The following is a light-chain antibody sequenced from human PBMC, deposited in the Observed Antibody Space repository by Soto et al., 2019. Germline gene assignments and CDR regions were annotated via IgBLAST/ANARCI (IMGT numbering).Light chain of an antibody. CDR3: QQYNNWPI. CDR1: QSVRSH. CDR2: GAS. V-gene: IGKV3-15*01. Sequence: IVMTQSPATLSVSTGEGVTLSCRASQSVRSHLAWYQQKPGQPPRLLIYGASTRATGIPARFSGSGFGTEFTLTISSLQSEDFAVYYCQQYNNWPIFGQGARLEIK. J-gene: IGKJ5*01.